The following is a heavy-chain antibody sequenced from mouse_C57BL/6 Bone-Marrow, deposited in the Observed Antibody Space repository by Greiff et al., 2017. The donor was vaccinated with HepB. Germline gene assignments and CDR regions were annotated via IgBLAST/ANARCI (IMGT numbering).Heavy chain of an antibody. CDR1: DSEVFPIAY. J-gene: IGHJ1*03. Sequence: QVQLQQSGSELRSPGSSVKLSCKDFDSEVFPIAYMSWVRQKPGHGFEWIGGILPSIGRTIYGEKFEDKATLDADTLSNTAYLELNSLTSEDSAIYYCARGYYSYLYWYFDVWGTGTTVTVSS. V-gene: IGHV15-2*01. D-gene: IGHD1-1*01. CDR3: ARGYYSYLYWYFDV. CDR2: ILPSIGRT.